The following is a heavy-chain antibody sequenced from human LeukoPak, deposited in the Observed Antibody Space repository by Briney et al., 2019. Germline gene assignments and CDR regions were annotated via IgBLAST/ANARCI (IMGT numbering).Heavy chain of an antibody. Sequence: GGSLRLTCAASGFTFSDYCMSWLRQAGGKGLEWFSYISSGAFTIYYTDSVRARFTISRDNTKNSLYLQMNSPRAEDTAVYYCARGHYDYYYYLDVWGKGTTVTVSS. V-gene: IGHV3-11*01. CDR3: ARGHYDYYYYLDV. CDR2: ISSGAFTI. CDR1: GFTFSDYC. D-gene: IGHD2-21*02. J-gene: IGHJ6*03.